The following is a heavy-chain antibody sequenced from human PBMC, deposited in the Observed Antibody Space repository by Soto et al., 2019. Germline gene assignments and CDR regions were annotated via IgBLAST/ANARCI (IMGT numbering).Heavy chain of an antibody. CDR1: GFSISSGYS. Sequence: PSQTRSLTCEVSGFSISSGYSWAWSRQAAGKGQEWIGSISHSGSASYNPSVRGRVTISVDMSRNQFSLRLTSLSAADQAVSLSARHRAESAIKPHFVYRGQVT. CDR3: ARHRAESAIKPHFVY. J-gene: IGHJ4*01. V-gene: IGHV4-38-2*01. CDR2: ISHSGSA. D-gene: IGHD6-13*01.